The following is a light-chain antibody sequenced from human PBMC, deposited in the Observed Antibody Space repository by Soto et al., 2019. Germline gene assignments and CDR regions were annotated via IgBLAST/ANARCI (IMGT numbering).Light chain of an antibody. Sequence: DIQMTQSPSTLSASVGDRVTITCRASQSISSWLAWYQQKPGKAPKLLIYDASSLESGVPSRFSGSGSGTEFTLTISSLQPDDFATYYCQQYHSYWGTFGQGTKVEIK. CDR2: DAS. CDR3: QQYHSYWGT. V-gene: IGKV1-5*01. J-gene: IGKJ1*01. CDR1: QSISSW.